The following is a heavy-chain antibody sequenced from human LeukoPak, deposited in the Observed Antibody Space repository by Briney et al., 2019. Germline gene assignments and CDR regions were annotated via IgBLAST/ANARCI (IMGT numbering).Heavy chain of an antibody. D-gene: IGHD3-16*01. J-gene: IGHJ4*02. CDR2: ISAYNGNT. CDR1: GYTFTSYG. Sequence: ASVRVSCKASGYTFTSYGISWVRQAPGQGCEWMGWISAYNGNTNYAQKLQGRDTMTTDTSTSTAYMELRSLRSDDTAVYYCARASPSYDYVWGSSKELDYWGQGTLVTVSS. CDR3: ARASPSYDYVWGSSKELDY. V-gene: IGHV1-18*01.